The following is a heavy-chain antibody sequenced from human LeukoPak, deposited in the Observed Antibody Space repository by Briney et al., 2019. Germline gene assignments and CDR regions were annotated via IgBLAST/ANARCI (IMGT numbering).Heavy chain of an antibody. D-gene: IGHD3-22*01. J-gene: IGHJ4*02. V-gene: IGHV1-46*01. CDR3: ARAYYYDSSDYTFDY. CDR1: GYTFITYY. CDR2: INPGGGST. Sequence: GASVKVSCKSSGYTFITYYMHWLRQAPGQGLEWIGIINPGGGSTSYAQKFQGRVTMTRDTSISTAYMELSRLRSDDTAVYYCARAYYYDSSDYTFDYWGQGTLVTVSS.